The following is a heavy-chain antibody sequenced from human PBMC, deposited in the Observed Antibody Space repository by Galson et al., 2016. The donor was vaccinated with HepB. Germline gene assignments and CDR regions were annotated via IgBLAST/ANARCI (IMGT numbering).Heavy chain of an antibody. Sequence: SLRLSCATRGFKFSTYAMHWVRQAPGKGPEWMAVISYEGSNRYYADSVQGRFTISRDNSKNTVYLQMNTLRPEDTAVFYCARARASGGTFYLFDFWGQGTLVIVSS. J-gene: IGHJ4*02. D-gene: IGHD2-15*01. V-gene: IGHV3-30*04. CDR2: ISYEGSNR. CDR1: GFKFSTYA. CDR3: ARARASGGTFYLFDF.